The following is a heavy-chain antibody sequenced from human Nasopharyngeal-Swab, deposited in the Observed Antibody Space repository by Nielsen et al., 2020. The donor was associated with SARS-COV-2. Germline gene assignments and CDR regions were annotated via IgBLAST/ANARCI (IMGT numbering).Heavy chain of an antibody. Sequence: WVRQATGQGLEWMGWISAFNGHTNYAQKFQGRVTMTTDTYTSTAYMELRTLRSDDTAVYYCARGDSGSYSAYWGQGTLVTVAS. V-gene: IGHV1-18*01. D-gene: IGHD1-26*01. CDR2: ISAFNGHT. J-gene: IGHJ4*02. CDR3: ARGDSGSYSAY.